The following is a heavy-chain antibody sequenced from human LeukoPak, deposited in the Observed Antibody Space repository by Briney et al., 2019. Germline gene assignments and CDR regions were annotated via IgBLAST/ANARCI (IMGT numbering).Heavy chain of an antibody. V-gene: IGHV4-34*01. CDR1: GGSFSGYY. J-gene: IGHJ1*01. D-gene: IGHD4-23*01. CDR2: INHSGST. Sequence: PSETLALTCAVYGGSFSGYYWSWIRHPPGKGLEWIGDINHSGSTNYNPSLMSRVTISVDTSKNQFYLKLRFVTAADTAVYYCARVKSYGGYSSKYFQHWGQGTLVTVSS. CDR3: ARVKSYGGYSSKYFQH.